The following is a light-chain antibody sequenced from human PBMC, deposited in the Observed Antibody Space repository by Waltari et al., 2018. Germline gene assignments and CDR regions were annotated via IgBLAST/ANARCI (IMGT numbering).Light chain of an antibody. V-gene: IGLV2-23*02. CDR3: CSYAGSAISV. Sequence: QSAPPQTATAAGSPGQSTTISCTGTTSAVGNNNLSSWYQQHPGKAPTLIIYDVNKRPSGVSNRFSGSKSGNTASLTISGLQAADEAYYYCCSYAGSAISVFGGGTKVTVL. CDR2: DVN. CDR1: TSAVGNNNL. J-gene: IGLJ3*02.